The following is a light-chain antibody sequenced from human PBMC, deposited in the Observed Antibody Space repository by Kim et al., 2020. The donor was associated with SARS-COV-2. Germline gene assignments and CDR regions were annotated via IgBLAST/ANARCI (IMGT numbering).Light chain of an antibody. Sequence: GQSITISSTGTSSDVGGYNYVSWYQQHPGKAPKVMIYDVSNRPSGVSSRFSGSKSGNMASLTITGLQAEDEADYYCSAYTSISTVIFGGGTQLTVL. J-gene: IGLJ2*01. V-gene: IGLV2-14*03. CDR2: DVS. CDR1: SSDVGGYNY. CDR3: SAYTSISTVI.